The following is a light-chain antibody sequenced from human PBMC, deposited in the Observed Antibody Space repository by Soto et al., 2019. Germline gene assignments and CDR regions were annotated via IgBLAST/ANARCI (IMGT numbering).Light chain of an antibody. CDR2: SNN. J-gene: IGLJ3*02. CDR1: RSSIGSNT. Sequence: QSVLTQPPSASGTPGQRVTISCSGSRSSIGSNTVNWYQHLPGTAPKLLIYSNNHRPSGVPDRFSASKTGASASLAISGLQPEDEGDYYCAAWDDNLNGPHWVFGGGTKVTVL. V-gene: IGLV1-44*01. CDR3: AAWDDNLNGPHWV.